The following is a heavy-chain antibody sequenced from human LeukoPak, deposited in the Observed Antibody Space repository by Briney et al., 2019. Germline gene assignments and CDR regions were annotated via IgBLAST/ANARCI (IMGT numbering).Heavy chain of an antibody. CDR1: GGSISTYY. V-gene: IGHV4-59*01. CDR3: AGRLWRRDGYNLSAFDI. J-gene: IGHJ3*02. D-gene: IGHD5-24*01. CDR2: IYYSGST. Sequence: SETLSLTCTVSGGSISTYYWNWIRQPPGKGLEWIGYIYYSGSTNYNPSLKSRVTISVDTSKNQFSLKLSSVTAADTAVYYCAGRLWRRDGYNLSAFDIWGQGTMVSVSS.